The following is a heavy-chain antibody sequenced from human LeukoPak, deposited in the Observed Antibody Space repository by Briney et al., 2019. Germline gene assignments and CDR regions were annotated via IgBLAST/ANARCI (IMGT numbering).Heavy chain of an antibody. Sequence: ETLSLTCTVSGGSISSYYWSWIRQPPGKGLEWVSSISSSSSYIYYADSVKGRFTTSRDNAKNSLYLQMNSLRAEDTAMYYCARVGRDYSSSSPPDYWGQGTLVTVSS. V-gene: IGHV3-21*01. J-gene: IGHJ4*02. CDR2: ISSSSSYI. CDR1: GGSISSYY. CDR3: ARVGRDYSSSSPPDY. D-gene: IGHD6-6*01.